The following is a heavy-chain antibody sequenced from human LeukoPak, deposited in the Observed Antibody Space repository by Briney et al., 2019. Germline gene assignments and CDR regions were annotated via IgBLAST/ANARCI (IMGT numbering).Heavy chain of an antibody. CDR3: ARELTWHYYEY. J-gene: IGHJ4*02. D-gene: IGHD3-9*01. V-gene: IGHV3-53*01. CDR1: GFTVGSNY. CDR2: IFSGGNT. Sequence: GGSLRLSCATSGFTVGSNYMSWVRQAPGRGLEWVSTIFSGGNTYYADPVKGRFTISRDTSRNTLYLQMSSLWVEDTAVYFCARELTWHYYEYWGQGTLVTVSS.